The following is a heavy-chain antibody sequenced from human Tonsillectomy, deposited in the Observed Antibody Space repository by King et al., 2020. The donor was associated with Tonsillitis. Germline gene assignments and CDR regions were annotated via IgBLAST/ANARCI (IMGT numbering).Heavy chain of an antibody. Sequence: VQLVESGGGLVKPGGSLRLSCAASGFTFSSYGMNWVRQAPGKGLEWVSSLSSSSSDIYYADSVKGRFTISRDNAKNSLYLQMSSLRAEDTAVYYCAREGLWFGEGDYYYYGMDVWGPGTTVTVSS. D-gene: IGHD3-10*01. V-gene: IGHV3-21*01. CDR3: AREGLWFGEGDYYYYGMDV. J-gene: IGHJ6*02. CDR2: LSSSSSDI. CDR1: GFTFSSYG.